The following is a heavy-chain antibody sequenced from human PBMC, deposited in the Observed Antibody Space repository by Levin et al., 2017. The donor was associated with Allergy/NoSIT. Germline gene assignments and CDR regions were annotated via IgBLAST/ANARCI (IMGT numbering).Heavy chain of an antibody. V-gene: IGHV1-46*01. CDR2: INPSGGST. J-gene: IGHJ4*02. D-gene: IGHD3-9*01. CDR3: ARGGILTGYHYYFDC. Sequence: ASVKVSCKASGYSFTSYYMHWVRQAPGQGLEWMGVINPSGGSTTYAQKFQGRITMTRDTSTSTVYMELSSLRSDDTAVYYCARGGILTGYHYYFDCWGQGALVTVSS. CDR1: GYSFTSYY.